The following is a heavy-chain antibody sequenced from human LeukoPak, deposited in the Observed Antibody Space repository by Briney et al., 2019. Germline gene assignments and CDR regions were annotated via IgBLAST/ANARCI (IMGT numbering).Heavy chain of an antibody. CDR2: INHSGST. D-gene: IGHD5-18*01. V-gene: IGHV4-39*07. J-gene: IGHJ4*02. CDR3: ARGGRYSYGYFDY. CDR1: GGSISGSSYY. Sequence: SETLSLTCTVSGGSISGSSYYWGWIRQPPGKGLEWIGEINHSGSTNYNPSLKSRVTISVDTSKNQFSLKLSSVTAADTAVYYCARGGRYSYGYFDYWGQGTLVTVSS.